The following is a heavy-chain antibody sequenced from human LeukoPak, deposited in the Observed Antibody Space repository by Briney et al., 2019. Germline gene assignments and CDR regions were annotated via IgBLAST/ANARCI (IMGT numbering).Heavy chain of an antibody. D-gene: IGHD6-19*01. V-gene: IGHV1-8*02. CDR3: ARGGGYSSGWYEGNWFDP. CDR2: ISAYSGNT. CDR1: GYTFTSYA. J-gene: IGHJ5*02. Sequence: ASVKVSCKTSGYTFTSYAISWVRQAPGQGLEWMGWISAYSGNTNYAQKFQGRVTMTRNTSISTAYMELSSLRSEDTAVYYCARGGGYSSGWYEGNWFDPWGQGTLVTVSS.